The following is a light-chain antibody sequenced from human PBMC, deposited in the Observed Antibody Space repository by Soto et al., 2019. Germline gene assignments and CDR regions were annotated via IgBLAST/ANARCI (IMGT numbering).Light chain of an antibody. CDR1: SSDIGAYNY. V-gene: IGLV2-14*01. Sequence: QSALTQPASVSGSPGQSITISCTGTSSDIGAYNYVSWYQQTPGKAPKLMIYDVSKRPSGVSNRFSGSKSGNTASLTISGLLAEDAADYYCSSFTGSTTWVFGGGTKLTVL. CDR2: DVS. J-gene: IGLJ3*02. CDR3: SSFTGSTTWV.